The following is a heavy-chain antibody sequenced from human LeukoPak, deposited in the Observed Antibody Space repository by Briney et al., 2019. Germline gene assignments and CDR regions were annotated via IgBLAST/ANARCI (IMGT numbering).Heavy chain of an antibody. V-gene: IGHV4-39*01. J-gene: IGHJ4*02. CDR3: ASRYSSGWYDSSFDY. Sequence: SETLSLTCTVSGGSISSSSYYWGWIRQPPGKGLEWIGSIYYSGSTYYNPSLKSRVTISVDTSKNQFSLKLSSVTAADTAVYYCASRYSSGWYDSSFDYWGQGTLALVSS. CDR2: IYYSGST. D-gene: IGHD6-19*01. CDR1: GGSISSSSYY.